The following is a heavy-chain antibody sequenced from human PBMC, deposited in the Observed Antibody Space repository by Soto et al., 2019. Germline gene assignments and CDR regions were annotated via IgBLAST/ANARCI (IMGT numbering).Heavy chain of an antibody. CDR1: GFTVSSNY. D-gene: IGHD3-22*01. CDR3: ARDRVESGYPEYFQH. CDR2: IYSGGST. J-gene: IGHJ1*01. V-gene: IGHV3-53*01. Sequence: EVQLVESGGGLIQPGGSLRLSCAASGFTVSSNYMSWVRQAPGKGLEWVSVIYSGGSTYYADSVKGRFTISRDNSKNMLYLQMNSLRAEATAVYYCARDRVESGYPEYFQHWGQGTLVTVSS.